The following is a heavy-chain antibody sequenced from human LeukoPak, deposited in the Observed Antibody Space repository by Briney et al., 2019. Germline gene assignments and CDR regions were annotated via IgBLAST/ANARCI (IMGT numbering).Heavy chain of an antibody. Sequence: GESLKISCKGSGYRFTTYWIGWVRQMPGKGLEWMGIIYPGDSDTRYSPSFQGQVSISADKSITTAYLQWNSLKASDTAMYYCARQTGDNAFDIWGRGTMVTVSS. CDR2: IYPGDSDT. D-gene: IGHD7-27*01. CDR3: ARQTGDNAFDI. CDR1: GYRFTTYW. J-gene: IGHJ3*02. V-gene: IGHV5-51*01.